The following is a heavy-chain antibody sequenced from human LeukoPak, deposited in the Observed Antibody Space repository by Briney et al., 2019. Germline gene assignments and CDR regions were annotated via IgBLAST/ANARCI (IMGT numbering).Heavy chain of an antibody. J-gene: IGHJ4*02. CDR1: GYTFTSYY. D-gene: IGHD3-3*01. CDR3: ARANYDFWSGYLSTHTPLDY. Sequence: GASVKVSCKASGYTFTSYYMHWVRQAPGQGLEWMGIINPSGGSTSYAQKFQGRVTMTRDTSTSTVYMELSSLRSEDTAVYYCARANYDFWSGYLSTHTPLDYWGQGTLVTVSS. V-gene: IGHV1-46*01. CDR2: INPSGGST.